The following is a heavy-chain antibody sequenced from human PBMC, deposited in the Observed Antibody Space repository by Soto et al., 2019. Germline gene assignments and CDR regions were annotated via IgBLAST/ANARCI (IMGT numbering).Heavy chain of an antibody. CDR1: SGSISSSNW. D-gene: IGHD4-17*01. J-gene: IGHJ6*03. CDR3: ARARYGDYNYYYYMDV. V-gene: IGHV4-4*02. CDR2: IYHSGST. Sequence: SETLSLTCAVSSGSISSSNWWSWVRQPPGKGLEWIGEIYHSGSTNYNPSLKSRVTISVDKSKNQFSLKLSSVTAADTAVYYCARARYGDYNYYYYMDVWGKGTTVTVSS.